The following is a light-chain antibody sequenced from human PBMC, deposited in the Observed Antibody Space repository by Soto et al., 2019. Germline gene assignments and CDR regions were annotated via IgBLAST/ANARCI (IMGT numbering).Light chain of an antibody. Sequence: DSQLIQSPSTLSASVGDRDTITCRASQSISTYLNWYQQKLGKAPTLLIYAASSLQSGVPSRFRGGGSGTDFTLTISSLQPEDFATYFCQQCYGSPRTFGQGTKV. CDR2: AAS. J-gene: IGKJ1*01. CDR1: QSISTY. V-gene: IGKV1-39*01. CDR3: QQCYGSPRT.